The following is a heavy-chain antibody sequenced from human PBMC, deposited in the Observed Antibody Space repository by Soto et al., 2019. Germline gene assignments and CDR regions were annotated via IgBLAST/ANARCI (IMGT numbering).Heavy chain of an antibody. V-gene: IGHV5-51*01. CDR1: GYSFTTYW. CDR3: ARREYYEGAFDI. J-gene: IGHJ3*02. CDR2: IYPGDSDT. Sequence: GESLKISCKGSGYSFTTYWIGWVRLIPGKGLEWMGIIYPGDSDTRYSPSFQGQVTISADKSISTASLQWSSLKASDTATYYCARREYYEGAFDIWGQGTMVTVSS. D-gene: IGHD3-22*01.